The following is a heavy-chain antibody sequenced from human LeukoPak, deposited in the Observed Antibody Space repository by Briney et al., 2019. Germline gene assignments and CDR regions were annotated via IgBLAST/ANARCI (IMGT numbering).Heavy chain of an antibody. D-gene: IGHD3-10*01. CDR2: LNPNSGGT. Sequence: ASVKVSCKASGYTFTGFCIHWVRQAPGQGLEWMGWLNPNSGGTNYAQNFQGRVTMTRDTSISTGYMELSRLRSDDTAVYYCVRDLDNYSGSGSYYNGDPLFQHWGQGTLVTVSS. V-gene: IGHV1-2*02. CDR3: VRDLDNYSGSGSYYNGDPLFQH. CDR1: GYTFTGFC. J-gene: IGHJ1*01.